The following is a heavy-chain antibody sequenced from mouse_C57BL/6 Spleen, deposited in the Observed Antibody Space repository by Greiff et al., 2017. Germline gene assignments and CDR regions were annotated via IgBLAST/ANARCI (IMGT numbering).Heavy chain of an antibody. Sequence: QVQLQQSGAELVRPGASVTLSCKASGYTFTDYEMHWVKQTPVHGLEWIGAIDPETGGTAYNQKFKGKAILTADKSSSTAYMELRSLTSEDSAVYYCTRGGYYSNYDAMDYWGQGTSVTVSS. CDR3: TRGGYYSNYDAMDY. D-gene: IGHD2-5*01. V-gene: IGHV1-15*01. CDR1: GYTFTDYE. J-gene: IGHJ4*01. CDR2: IDPETGGT.